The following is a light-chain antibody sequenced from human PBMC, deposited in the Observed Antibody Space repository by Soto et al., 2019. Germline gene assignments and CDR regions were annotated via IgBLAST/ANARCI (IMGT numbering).Light chain of an antibody. CDR3: CSYAGSSTWV. CDR2: EGS. CDR1: SSDVGSYNL. Sequence: SVLTKPASGNRADGQSITIFCTGTSSDVGSYNLVSWYQQHPGKAPKLMIYEGSKRPSGVSNRFSGSKSGNTASLTISGLQAEDEADYYCCSYAGSSTWVFGTGTKVTVL. J-gene: IGLJ1*01. V-gene: IGLV2-23*01.